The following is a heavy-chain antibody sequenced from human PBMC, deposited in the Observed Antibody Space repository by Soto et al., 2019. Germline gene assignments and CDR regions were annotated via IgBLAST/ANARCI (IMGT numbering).Heavy chain of an antibody. CDR3: ARERTVAGNDY. CDR2: MNPNSGNT. Sequence: ASVKVSCKASGYTFTSYDINCVRQATGQGLEWMGWMNPNSGNTGYAQKFQGRVTLTRNTSISTAYMELSSLRSEDTAVYYCARERTVAGNDYWGQGTLVTVSS. J-gene: IGHJ4*02. D-gene: IGHD6-19*01. CDR1: GYTFTSYD. V-gene: IGHV1-8*01.